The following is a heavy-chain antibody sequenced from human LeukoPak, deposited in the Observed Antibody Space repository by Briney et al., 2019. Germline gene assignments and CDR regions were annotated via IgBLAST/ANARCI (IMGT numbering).Heavy chain of an antibody. J-gene: IGHJ4*02. CDR1: GGSISSSNYY. V-gene: IGHV4-39*01. CDR3: ARRDHPGYYGSGSLDY. Sequence: SETLSLTCIVSGGSISSSNYYWGWIRQPPGKGLEWIGTIYYSGSTYYNPSLKSRVTISVDTSKNQFSLKLSSVTAADTAVYYCARRDHPGYYGSGSLDYWGQGTLVTVSS. D-gene: IGHD3-10*01. CDR2: IYYSGST.